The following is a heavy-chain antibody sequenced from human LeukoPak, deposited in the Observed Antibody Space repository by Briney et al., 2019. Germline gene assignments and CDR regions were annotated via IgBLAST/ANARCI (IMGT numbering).Heavy chain of an antibody. CDR2: ISSSSSYI. J-gene: IGHJ4*02. D-gene: IGHD3-10*01. V-gene: IGHV3-21*01. Sequence: KPGGSLRLSCAASGFTFSTYTIHWVRQAPGKGLEWVSSISSSSSYIYYADSVKGRFTISRDNAKNSLYLQMNSLRAEDTAVYYCARASTTVGVSINYWGQGTLVTVSS. CDR1: GFTFSTYT. CDR3: ARASTTVGVSINY.